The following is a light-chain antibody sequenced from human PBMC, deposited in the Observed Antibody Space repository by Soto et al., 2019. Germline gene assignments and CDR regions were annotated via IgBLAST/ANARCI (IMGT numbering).Light chain of an antibody. CDR3: QQFDNLPLS. V-gene: IGKV1-33*01. Sequence: DIQMTQSPSSLSASVGDRVTITCQASQDIKKSLNLYQQRPGKAPKVLSYDTSKLQTGVPSRFSGNGSATDFILTISCLQPEYIATYYCQQFDNLPLSFCGGTKEDIK. CDR1: QDIKKS. J-gene: IGKJ4*01. CDR2: DTS.